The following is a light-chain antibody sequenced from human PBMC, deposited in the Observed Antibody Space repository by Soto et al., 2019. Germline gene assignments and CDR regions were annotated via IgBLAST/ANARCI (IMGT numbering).Light chain of an antibody. CDR1: QSLVHSDGIAY. CDR2: KVS. Sequence: DVVMTQSPLSLPVTLGQPASISCRSNQSLVHSDGIAYFSWFQQRPGRSPRRLIYKVSNRDSGGPARFSGSGSGTDFALKISRVEAEDVGVYYCMQGTHCPITFGQGTRLEIK. V-gene: IGKV2-30*02. CDR3: MQGTHCPIT. J-gene: IGKJ5*01.